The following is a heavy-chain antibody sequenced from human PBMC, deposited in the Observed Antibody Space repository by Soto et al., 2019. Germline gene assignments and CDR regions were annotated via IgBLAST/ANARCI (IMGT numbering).Heavy chain of an antibody. Sequence: GGSLRLSCAASGFTFSSFGMHWVRQAPGKGLEWVSLIWYDGSKKSYGDSVKGRFTISRDNSRNTVYLQMNSLRADDTAVYYCARDASYYTLWSGYYPSRNGMDVWGQGTKVTVSS. J-gene: IGHJ6*02. CDR1: GFTFSSFG. CDR3: ARDASYYTLWSGYYPSRNGMDV. D-gene: IGHD3-3*01. V-gene: IGHV3-33*01. CDR2: IWYDGSKK.